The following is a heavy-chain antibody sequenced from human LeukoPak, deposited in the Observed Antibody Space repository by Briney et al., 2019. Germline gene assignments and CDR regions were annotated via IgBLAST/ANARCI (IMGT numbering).Heavy chain of an antibody. V-gene: IGHV4-34*01. CDR3: ASHSGGYAY. J-gene: IGHJ4*02. CDR1: GGSFSGYY. Sequence: SETLSLTCAVYGGSFSGYYWSWIRQPPGKGLEWTGEINHSGSTNYNPSLKSRVTISVDTSKNQFSLKLSSVTAADTAVYYCASHSGGYAYWGQGTLVTVSS. D-gene: IGHD5-12*01. CDR2: INHSGST.